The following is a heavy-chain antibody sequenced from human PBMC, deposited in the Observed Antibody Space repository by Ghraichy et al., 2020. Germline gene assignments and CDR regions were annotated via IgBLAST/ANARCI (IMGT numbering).Heavy chain of an antibody. CDR3: ASAISGHDFDF. V-gene: IGHV3-33*01. D-gene: IGHD3-10*01. CDR1: GLSFREYG. CDR2: IWFDGSNK. J-gene: IGHJ4*01. Sequence: GGSLRLSCKASGLSFREYGFHWVRQAPGKVLEWVALIWFDGSNKNYGDSVKGRFTISRDDSENTVYLQMHSLRGEDTAVYSCASAISGHDFDFWGQGTPVTVSS.